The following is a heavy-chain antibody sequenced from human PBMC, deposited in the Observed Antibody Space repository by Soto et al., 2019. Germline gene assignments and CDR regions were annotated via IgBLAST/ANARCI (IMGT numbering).Heavy chain of an antibody. Sequence: PGGSLRLSCAASGFTVSSNYMSWVRQAPGKGLEWVSVIYSGGSTYYADSVKGRFTISRDNSKNTLYLQMNSLRAEDTAVYYCASDHLSDPYYYDSSGYYYVWGQGTLVTVSS. V-gene: IGHV3-53*01. CDR3: ASDHLSDPYYYDSSGYYYV. CDR1: GFTVSSNY. CDR2: IYSGGST. J-gene: IGHJ4*02. D-gene: IGHD3-22*01.